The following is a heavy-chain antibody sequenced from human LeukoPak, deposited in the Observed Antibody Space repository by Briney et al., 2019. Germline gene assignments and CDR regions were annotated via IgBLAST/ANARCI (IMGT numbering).Heavy chain of an antibody. Sequence: PGGSLRLSCAASGFNFDQYAMNWVRQAPGKGLEWVSFISGGGAKTFYADSVKGRFSISRDNSKNTVYLHMNSLRAEGTAIYYCAKCSSSYGNDALDIWGQGTMVTVSS. CDR1: GFNFDQYA. V-gene: IGHV3-23*01. CDR2: ISGGGAKT. D-gene: IGHD3-16*01. J-gene: IGHJ3*02. CDR3: AKCSSSYGNDALDI.